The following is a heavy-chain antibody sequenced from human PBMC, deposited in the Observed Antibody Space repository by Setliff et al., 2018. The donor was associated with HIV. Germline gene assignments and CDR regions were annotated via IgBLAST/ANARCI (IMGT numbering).Heavy chain of an antibody. J-gene: IGHJ4*01. CDR2: IIPIFGTA. V-gene: IGHV1-69*13. CDR3: ARAPLVGTRPYYFDS. Sequence: GASVKVSCKASGYIFSVYLMHWVRQAPGQGLEWMGGIIPIFGTANYARKFQGRITITADESTTTTFVELSGLRCEDTAVYYCARAPLVGTRPYYFDSWGQGTLVTVSS. D-gene: IGHD1-26*01. CDR1: GYIFSVYL.